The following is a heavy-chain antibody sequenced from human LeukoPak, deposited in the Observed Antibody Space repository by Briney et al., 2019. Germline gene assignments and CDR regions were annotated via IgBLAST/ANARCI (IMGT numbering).Heavy chain of an antibody. Sequence: GASVKVSCKASGYTFTVFYMHWVRQAPGQGLEWMGWINPNSGGTNYAQKFQGSVTMTRDTSISTVYMELSRLRSDDTAVYYCARSKVYPNDYWGQGTLVTVSS. V-gene: IGHV1-2*02. CDR3: ARSKVYPNDY. CDR1: GYTFTVFY. CDR2: INPNSGGT. J-gene: IGHJ4*02. D-gene: IGHD1-14*01.